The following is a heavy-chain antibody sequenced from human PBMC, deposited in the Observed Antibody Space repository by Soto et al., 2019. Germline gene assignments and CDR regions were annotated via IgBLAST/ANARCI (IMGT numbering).Heavy chain of an antibody. D-gene: IGHD6-19*01. Sequence: QITLKESGPTLVKPTQTLTLTCTFSGFSLSSTRVAVGWIRQPPGKALEWLALIYWDDDKRYSPFLKSRLTITKETSKNQVVLTMTNMDPVDTATYYCSHTVVAGFGYYFDYWGQGTLVTVSS. V-gene: IGHV2-5*02. CDR1: GFSLSSTRVA. CDR3: SHTVVAGFGYYFDY. J-gene: IGHJ4*02. CDR2: IYWDDDK.